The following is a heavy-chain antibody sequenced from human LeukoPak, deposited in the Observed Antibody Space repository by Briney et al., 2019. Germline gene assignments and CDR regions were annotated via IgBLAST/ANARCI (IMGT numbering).Heavy chain of an antibody. Sequence: PSETLSLTCIVSGYSISSGYYWGWIRQPAGKGLEWIGRIYTSGSTNYNPSLKSRVTISVDTSKNQFSLKLSSVTAADTAVYYCARDSGYMDVWGKGTTVTVSS. J-gene: IGHJ6*03. D-gene: IGHD3-10*01. CDR2: IYTSGST. CDR1: GYSISSGYY. CDR3: ARDSGYMDV. V-gene: IGHV4-61*02.